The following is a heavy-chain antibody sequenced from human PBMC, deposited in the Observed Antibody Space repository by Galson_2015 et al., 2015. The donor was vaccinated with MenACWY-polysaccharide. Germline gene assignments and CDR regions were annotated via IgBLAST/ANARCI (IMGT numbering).Heavy chain of an antibody. J-gene: IGHJ4*02. CDR2: IKQDGSEK. V-gene: IGHV3-7*01. CDR1: GFTSSNFW. Sequence: SLRLSCAASGFTSSNFWMSWVRQAPGKELGWVASIKQDGSEKYLVDSVKGRFTISRDNAENSLFLQMNSLRAEDTAVYYCARERWVRGVFFDQWGQGTLVTVSS. D-gene: IGHD3-10*01. CDR3: ARERWVRGVFFDQ.